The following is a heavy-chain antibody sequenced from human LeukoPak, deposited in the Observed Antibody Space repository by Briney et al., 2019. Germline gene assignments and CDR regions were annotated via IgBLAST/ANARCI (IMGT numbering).Heavy chain of an antibody. CDR2: IYSIFGTA. J-gene: IGHJ4*02. CDR1: RGTFSSDA. CDR3: AASEGYYFDY. Sequence: SVKVSYKASRGTFSSDAISWARQPPGQGLEWMGGIYSIFGTANYAQKFQGRVTITADESTSTAYMELSSLRSEDTAVYYCAASEGYYFDYWGQGTLVTVSS. V-gene: IGHV1-69*13.